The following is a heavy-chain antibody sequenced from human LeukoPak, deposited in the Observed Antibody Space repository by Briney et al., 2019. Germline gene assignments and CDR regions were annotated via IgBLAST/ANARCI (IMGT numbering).Heavy chain of an antibody. Sequence: SETLSLTCTVSGGSISGSYWTWIRQPPGKGLEWIGQIYYKGNADYNPSLKSRVTLSVDTSKNQFSLKLTAMTAADTAVYYCAKFGVDYDMIVWGQGTTVTAS. J-gene: IGHJ6*02. CDR1: GGSISGSY. CDR3: AKFGVDYDMIV. D-gene: IGHD3-16*01. V-gene: IGHV4-59*01. CDR2: IYYKGNA.